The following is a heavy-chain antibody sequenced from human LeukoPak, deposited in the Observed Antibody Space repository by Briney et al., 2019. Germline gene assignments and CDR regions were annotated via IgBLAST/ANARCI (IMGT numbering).Heavy chain of an antibody. CDR3: VRDSSGYYMPRFDY. V-gene: IGHV3-30*04. CDR2: ISYDGSNK. CDR1: GFTFSSYA. Sequence: PGGSLRLSCAASGFTFSSYAMHWVRQAPGKGLEWVAVISYDGSNKYYADSVKGRFTISRDNSKNTLYLQMNSLRAEDTAVYYCVRDSSGYYMPRFDYWGQGTLVTVSS. J-gene: IGHJ4*02. D-gene: IGHD3-22*01.